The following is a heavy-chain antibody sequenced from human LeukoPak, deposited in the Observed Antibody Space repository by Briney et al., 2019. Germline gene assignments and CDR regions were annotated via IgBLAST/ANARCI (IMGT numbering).Heavy chain of an antibody. J-gene: IGHJ4*02. V-gene: IGHV3-33*01. Sequence: GGSLRLSCAASGFTFSSYGMHWVRQAPGKGLEWVAVIWYDGSNKYYADSVKGRFTISRDNSKNTLYLQMNSLRAEDTAVYYCARDRHYDFWSGEAGFDYWGQGTLVTVSS. D-gene: IGHD3-3*01. CDR3: ARDRHYDFWSGEAGFDY. CDR1: GFTFSSYG. CDR2: IWYDGSNK.